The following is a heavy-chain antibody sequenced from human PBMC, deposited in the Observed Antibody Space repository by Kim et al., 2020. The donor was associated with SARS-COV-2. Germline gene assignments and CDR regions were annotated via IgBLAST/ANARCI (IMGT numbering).Heavy chain of an antibody. CDR1: GVSFSSYD. CDR2: IRSAGDK. Sequence: GGSLRLACAASGVSFSSYDMHWVRQATGKGLEWVSVIRSAGDKDYGGSVKCRFTISSENHQNSLYLQLNNLRAGDTAVYYCARGDHSISPGGYDYYYMDV. CDR3: ARGDHSISPGGYDYYYMDV. J-gene: IGHJ6*03. D-gene: IGHD6-13*01. V-gene: IGHV3-13*01.